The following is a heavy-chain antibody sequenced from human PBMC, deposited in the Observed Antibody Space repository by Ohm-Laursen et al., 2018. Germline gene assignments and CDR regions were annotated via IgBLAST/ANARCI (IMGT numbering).Heavy chain of an antibody. CDR2: ISGSGDST. V-gene: IGHV3-23*01. CDR3: TKGQDDDRSGHYTFNN. Sequence: GSLRLSCTAAGFTFSSYAMSWVRQAPGKGLEWVSAISGSGDSTYYADSVKGRFTISRDNSKNTLYLQMTSLRAEDTAVYYCTKGQDDDRSGHYTFNNWGQGTLVTVTS. J-gene: IGHJ4*02. D-gene: IGHD3-22*01. CDR1: GFTFSSYA.